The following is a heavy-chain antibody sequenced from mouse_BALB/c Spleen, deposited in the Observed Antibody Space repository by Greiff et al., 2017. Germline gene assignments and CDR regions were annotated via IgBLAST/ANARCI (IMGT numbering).Heavy chain of an antibody. CDR2: ISTYYGDA. CDR1: GYTFTDYA. CDR3: ARRNYDYDGFMDY. J-gene: IGHJ4*01. V-gene: IGHV1S137*01. D-gene: IGHD2-4*01. Sequence: QVQLQQSGAELVRPGVSVKISCKGSGYTFTDYAMHWVKQSHAKSLEWIGVISTYYGDASYNQKFKGKATMTVDKSSSTAYMELARLTSEDSAIYYCARRNYDYDGFMDYWGQGTSVTVSS.